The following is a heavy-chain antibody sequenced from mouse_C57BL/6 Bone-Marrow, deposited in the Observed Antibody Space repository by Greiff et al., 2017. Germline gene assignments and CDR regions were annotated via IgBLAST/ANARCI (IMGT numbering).Heavy chain of an antibody. Sequence: EVKLQESGPGLVKPSQSLSLTCSVTGYSITSGYYWNWIRQFPGNKLEWMGYISYDGSNNYNPSLKNRISISRDTSKNQFFLKLNSVTTEDTATYYCASDISGYFDYWGQGTTLTFSS. CDR2: ISYDGSN. J-gene: IGHJ2*01. V-gene: IGHV3-6*01. D-gene: IGHD3-2*02. CDR1: GYSITSGYY. CDR3: ASDISGYFDY.